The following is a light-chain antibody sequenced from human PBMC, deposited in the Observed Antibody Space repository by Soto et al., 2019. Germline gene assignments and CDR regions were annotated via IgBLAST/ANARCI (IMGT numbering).Light chain of an antibody. CDR3: QQYHMWPLT. J-gene: IGKJ4*01. V-gene: IGKV3-15*01. Sequence: EIVLTQSPATLSVSPGERATLSCTASQSISGHLDWYQQKPGQAPRLLIYDASTRATGIPDRFSGSGSGADFTLTISSLQSEDFAVYYCQQYHMWPLTFGGGTKVEIK. CDR1: QSISGH. CDR2: DAS.